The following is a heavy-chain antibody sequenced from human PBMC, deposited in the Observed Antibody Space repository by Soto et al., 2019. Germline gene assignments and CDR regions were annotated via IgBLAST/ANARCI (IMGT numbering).Heavy chain of an antibody. CDR1: GYSFTSYW. CDR3: ARHYYDILTGYYPPYYYYGMDV. CDR2: IYPGDSDT. V-gene: IGHV5-51*01. Sequence: GESLKISCKGSGYSFTSYWIGWVRQMPGKGLEWMGIIYPGDSDTRYSPSFQGQVTISADKSISTAYLQWSSLKASDTAMYYCARHYYDILTGYYPPYYYYGMDVWGQGTTVTVSS. J-gene: IGHJ6*02. D-gene: IGHD3-9*01.